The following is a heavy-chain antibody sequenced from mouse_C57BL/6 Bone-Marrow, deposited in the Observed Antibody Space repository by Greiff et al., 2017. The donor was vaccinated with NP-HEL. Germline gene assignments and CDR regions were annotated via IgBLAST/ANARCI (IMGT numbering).Heavy chain of an antibody. CDR1: GYTFTSYW. D-gene: IGHD1-1*01. V-gene: IGHV1-55*01. J-gene: IGHJ2*01. CDR3: ARSYSDRKDCDD. Sequence: QVQLQQPGAELVKPGASVKMSCKASGYTFTSYWITWVKQRPGQGLEWIGDIYPGSGSTNYNEKFKSKATLTVDTSSSTAYMQRSRLTSEDSAVYYCARSYSDRKDCDDWGQGTTRTGSA. CDR2: IYPGSGST.